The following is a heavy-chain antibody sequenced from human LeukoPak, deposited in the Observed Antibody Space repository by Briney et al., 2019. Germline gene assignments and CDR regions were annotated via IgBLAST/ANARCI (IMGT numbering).Heavy chain of an antibody. CDR1: GGSISSYH. CDR2: IYYSGST. Sequence: ASETLSLTCTVSGGSISSYHWSWIRQPPGKGLEWIGYIYYSGSTNYNPSLKSRVTISVDTSKNQFSLKLSSVTAADTAVYYCARAGRVGYSYGAPFDYWGQGTLVTVSS. CDR3: ARAGRVGYSYGAPFDY. D-gene: IGHD5-18*01. V-gene: IGHV4-59*01. J-gene: IGHJ4*02.